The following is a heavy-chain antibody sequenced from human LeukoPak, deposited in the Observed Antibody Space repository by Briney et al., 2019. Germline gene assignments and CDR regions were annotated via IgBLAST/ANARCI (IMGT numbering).Heavy chain of an antibody. CDR1: GGSISSSSYY. D-gene: IGHD2-15*01. CDR2: IYYSGST. J-gene: IGHJ4*02. Sequence: SETLSLTCTVSGGSISSSSYYWGWIRQPPGTGLEWIGSIYYSGSTYYNPSLKSRVTISVDTSKNQFSLKLSSVTAADTAVYYCARERGGGYTKDYFDYWGQGTLVTVSS. V-gene: IGHV4-39*02. CDR3: ARERGGGYTKDYFDY.